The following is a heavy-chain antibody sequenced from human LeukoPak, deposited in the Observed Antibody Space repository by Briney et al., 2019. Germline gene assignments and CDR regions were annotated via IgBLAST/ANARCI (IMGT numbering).Heavy chain of an antibody. Sequence: GALRLSCAASGFTFVNYCLSWVRPGPGKGVGWGSAVNADGGNTYYADSVKGRFTISRDNSKSTLILQMNSLRVEDTALYYCTKRVKYGGTWDHFADWGQGTLVTVSS. V-gene: IGHV3-23*01. CDR3: TKRVKYGGTWDHFAD. CDR1: GFTFVNYC. J-gene: IGHJ4*02. CDR2: VNADGGNT. D-gene: IGHD1-26*01.